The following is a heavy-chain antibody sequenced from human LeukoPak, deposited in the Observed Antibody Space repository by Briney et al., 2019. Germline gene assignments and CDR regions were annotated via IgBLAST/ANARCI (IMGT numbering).Heavy chain of an antibody. CDR2: IYYSGST. CDR1: GGSISSTSYF. V-gene: IGHV4-39*01. Sequence: SDTLSLTCSVCGGSISSTSYFWGWIRKPPGKGLGWIGSIYYSGSTYYNPSLKSRVTISVDTSNNQFSLKLTSVTAADTAVYYCARSIGGIVDWSPIEWGQGTLVTVSS. CDR3: ARSIGGIVDWSPIE. D-gene: IGHD3-9*01. J-gene: IGHJ4*02.